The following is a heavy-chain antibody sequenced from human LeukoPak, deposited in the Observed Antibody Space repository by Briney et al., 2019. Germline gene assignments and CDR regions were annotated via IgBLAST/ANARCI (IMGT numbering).Heavy chain of an antibody. CDR3: AKDIAAAGTGWYFDL. Sequence: GGCLRLSCAASGFTFSSYGMSWVRQAPGKGLEWVSVISGSGGSTDYADSVKGRFTISRDNSKNTLYLQMNSLRAEHTALYYCAKDIAAAGTGWYFDLWGRGTLVTVSS. J-gene: IGHJ2*01. V-gene: IGHV3-23*01. CDR1: GFTFSSYG. D-gene: IGHD6-13*01. CDR2: ISGSGGST.